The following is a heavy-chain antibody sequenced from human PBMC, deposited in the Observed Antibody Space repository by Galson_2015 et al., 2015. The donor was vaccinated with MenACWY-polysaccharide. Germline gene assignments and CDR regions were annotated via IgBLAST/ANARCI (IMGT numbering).Heavy chain of an antibody. CDR1: AYTFTGYY. CDR3: ARDRNMDCTTTSCYPDAFHI. CDR2: INPNSGGT. Sequence: SVKVSCKASAYTFTGYYMYWVRQAPGQGLEWMGWINPNSGGTRFAQKFQGRVTLTRDTSITTAYMELSGLTSDDTAVYYCARDRNMDCTTTSCYPDAFHIWGQGTLVTVSS. V-gene: IGHV1-2*02. D-gene: IGHD2-8*01. J-gene: IGHJ3*02.